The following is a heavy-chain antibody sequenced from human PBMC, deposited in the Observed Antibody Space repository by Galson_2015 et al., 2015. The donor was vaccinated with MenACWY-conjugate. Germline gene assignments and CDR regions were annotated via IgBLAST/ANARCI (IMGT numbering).Heavy chain of an antibody. V-gene: IGHV3-48*02. Sequence: SLRLSCAASGFTFNTFGFNWVRQAPGKGLEWVSYITSGANTIDYADSVKGRFTISRDNAESSLYLQMDSLRDEDTAAYYCARLLPYMVQGVQTYYYYPMDVWGKGTTVTVSS. D-gene: IGHD3-10*01. J-gene: IGHJ6*03. CDR1: GFTFNTFG. CDR2: ITSGANTI. CDR3: ARLLPYMVQGVQTYYYYPMDV.